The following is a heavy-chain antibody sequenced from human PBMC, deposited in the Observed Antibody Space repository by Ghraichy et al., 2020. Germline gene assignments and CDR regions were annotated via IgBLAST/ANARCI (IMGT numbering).Heavy chain of an antibody. CDR2: ISYDGSNK. CDR1: GFTFSSCG. CDR3: AKDTQELSLEIDY. V-gene: IGHV3-30*18. D-gene: IGHD3-16*02. J-gene: IGHJ4*02. Sequence: GGSLRLSCAASGFTFSSCGMHWVRQAPGKGLEWVAVISYDGSNKYYGDSVKGRFTISRDNSKNTLFLQMNSLRAEDTAVYYCAKDTQELSLEIDYWGQGTLVTVSS.